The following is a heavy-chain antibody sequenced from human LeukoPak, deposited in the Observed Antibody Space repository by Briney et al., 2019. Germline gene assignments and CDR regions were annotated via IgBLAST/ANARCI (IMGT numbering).Heavy chain of an antibody. V-gene: IGHV4-39*07. J-gene: IGHJ5*02. Sequence: KTSETLSLTCTVSGGSISSSSYYWGWIRQPPGKGLEWIGSIYYSGSTYYNPSLKSRVTISVDRSKNQFSLKLSSVTAADTAVYYCARRDSAQGGYDSSGWKRKGRRPSSNWFDPWGQGTLVTVSS. CDR2: IYYSGST. CDR3: ARRDSAQGGYDSSGWKRKGRRPSSNWFDP. CDR1: GGSISSSSYY. D-gene: IGHD3-22*01.